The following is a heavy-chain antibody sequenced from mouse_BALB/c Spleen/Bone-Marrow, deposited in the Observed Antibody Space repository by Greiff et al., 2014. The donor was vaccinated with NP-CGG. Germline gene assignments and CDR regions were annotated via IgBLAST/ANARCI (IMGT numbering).Heavy chain of an antibody. J-gene: IGHJ4*01. CDR1: GHSITSDYY. CDR3: SSYNYYGMDY. Sequence: EVKLEESGPGLVKPSQSLSLTCSVTGHSITSDYYWNWIRQFPGNKLEWMGYISHDGTNNYNPSLKNRFSITRDTSKNQFFLKLNSATTEDTATYYCSSYNYYGMDYWGRGTSVTVSS. CDR2: ISHDGTN. V-gene: IGHV3-6*02.